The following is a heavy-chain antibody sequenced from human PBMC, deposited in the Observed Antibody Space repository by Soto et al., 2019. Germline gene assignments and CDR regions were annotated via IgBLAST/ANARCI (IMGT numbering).Heavy chain of an antibody. CDR1: GFDFSNSW. CDR3: AKDTACDMDV. V-gene: IGHV3-74*01. J-gene: IGHJ6*02. Sequence: EVQLVESGGGLVQPGGSLRLSCAASGFDFSNSWIHWVRQGPGKGLVWVTHINSDGSGTTYADSVKGRFTISRDNAKNTVELKMNSLRAEDTAVYYCAKDTACDMDVGGHGTTVTVS. D-gene: IGHD2-15*01. CDR2: INSDGSGT.